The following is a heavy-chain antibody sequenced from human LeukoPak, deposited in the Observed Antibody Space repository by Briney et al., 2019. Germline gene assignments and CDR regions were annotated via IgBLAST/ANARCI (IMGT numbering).Heavy chain of an antibody. V-gene: IGHV4-34*01. CDR3: ASLLNGGVAHWFDP. D-gene: IGHD7-27*01. CDR2: IYYSGST. Sequence: RSSETLSLTCAVYGGSFSGYYWGWIRQPPGKGLEWIGNIYYSGSTYYNPSLKSRVTISVDTSKNQFSLKLSSVTAADTAVYYCASLLNGGVAHWFDPWGQGTLVTVSS. CDR1: GGSFSGYY. J-gene: IGHJ5*02.